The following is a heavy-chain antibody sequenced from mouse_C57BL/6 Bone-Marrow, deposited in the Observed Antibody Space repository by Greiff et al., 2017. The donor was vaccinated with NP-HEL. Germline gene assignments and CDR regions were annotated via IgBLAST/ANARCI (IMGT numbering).Heavy chain of an antibody. CDR1: GYTFTSYW. J-gene: IGHJ4*01. V-gene: IGHV1-5*01. CDR2: IYPGNSDT. D-gene: IGHD2-2*01. CDR3: TSIMVTYYAMDY. Sequence: VQLQQSGTVLARPGASVKMSCKTSGYTFTSYWMHWVKQRPGQGLEWIGAIYPGNSDTSYNQKFKGKAKLTAVTSASAAYMELSSLTNEDTAFYYYTSIMVTYYAMDYWGQGTSVTVSS.